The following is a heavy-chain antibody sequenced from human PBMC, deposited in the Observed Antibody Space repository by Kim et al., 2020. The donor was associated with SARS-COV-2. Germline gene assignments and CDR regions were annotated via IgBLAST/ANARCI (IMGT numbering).Heavy chain of an antibody. D-gene: IGHD3-16*01. V-gene: IGHV4-59*08. Sequence: LKSRVTISIDTSKNQFSLKRSSVTAADTAVYYCARRVGRTAITPGEAFDIWGQGTMVTVSS. CDR3: ARRVGRTAITPGEAFDI. J-gene: IGHJ3*02.